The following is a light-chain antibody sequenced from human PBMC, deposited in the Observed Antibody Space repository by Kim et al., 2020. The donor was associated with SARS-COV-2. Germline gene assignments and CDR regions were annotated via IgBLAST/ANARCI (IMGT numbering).Light chain of an antibody. CDR2: GAS. Sequence: EIVMTQSPATLSVSPGERATLSCRASQSVSYNLDWYQHKPGQAPRLLIYGASTRATGIPARFSGTGSGTEFTLTINSLQSADFAVYYCQQSSNWPRTFGQGTKVDIK. J-gene: IGKJ1*01. V-gene: IGKV3-15*01. CDR3: QQSSNWPRT. CDR1: QSVSYN.